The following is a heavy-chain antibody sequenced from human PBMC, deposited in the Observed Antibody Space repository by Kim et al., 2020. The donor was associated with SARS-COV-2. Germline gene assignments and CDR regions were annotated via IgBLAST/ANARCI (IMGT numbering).Heavy chain of an antibody. V-gene: IGHV3-23*01. J-gene: IGHJ4*02. CDR3: AKRLGSSRGLLPNFDY. D-gene: IGHD3-10*01. CDR1: GFTFIIFA. CDR2: IGGGGADT. Sequence: GGSLRLSCAASGFTFIIFAMSWVRQAPGKGLEWVSNIGGGGADTYYAESVKGRFTISRDNSKNTLYLQMNSLRADDTAVYYCAKRLGSSRGLLPNFDYWGQGTLVTVSS.